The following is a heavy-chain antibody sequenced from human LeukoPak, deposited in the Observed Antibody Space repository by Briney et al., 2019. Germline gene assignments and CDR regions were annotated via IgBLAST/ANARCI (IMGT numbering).Heavy chain of an antibody. Sequence: GGSLRLSCAASGFTFGGYWMHWVRQAPGKGLVWVSRIESDGGRTDYADSLKGRFTISRDNAKNTLYLEMNSLRAEDTAVYYCARVGHCSSTACFIDYWGQGTLVTVSS. D-gene: IGHD2-2*01. CDR2: IESDGGRT. V-gene: IGHV3-74*01. J-gene: IGHJ4*02. CDR3: ARVGHCSSTACFIDY. CDR1: GFTFGGYW.